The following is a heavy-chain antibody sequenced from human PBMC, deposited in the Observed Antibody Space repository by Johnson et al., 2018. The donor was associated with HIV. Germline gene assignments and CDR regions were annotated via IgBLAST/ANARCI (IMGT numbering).Heavy chain of an antibody. CDR1: GFIVSSKY. CDR3: ARAPRWSQTFDL. D-gene: IGHD2-15*01. J-gene: IGHJ3*01. Sequence: VQLVESGGGLIQPGGSLRLSCAASGFIVSSKYMSWVRQAPGKGLEWVSVIYSGGNTYYADSVKGRFSISRDNSKNTVYLQMNNLRAEDTAVYYCARAPRWSQTFDLWGQGTMVTVSS. V-gene: IGHV3-53*01. CDR2: IYSGGNT.